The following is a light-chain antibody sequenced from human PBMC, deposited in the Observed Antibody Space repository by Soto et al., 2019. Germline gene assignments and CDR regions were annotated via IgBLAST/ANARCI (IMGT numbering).Light chain of an antibody. CDR2: GAS. CDR3: QQYGSSPLT. CDR1: EFIISSY. J-gene: IGKJ3*01. V-gene: IGKV3-20*01. Sequence: EIVLTQSPGTLSLSPGERATLSCRASEFIISSYLAWFQQKPGQAPRLLFYGASSRATGIPDRFSGSGSGTDFTLTISRLEPEDFAVYYCQQYGSSPLTFGPGTKVDIK.